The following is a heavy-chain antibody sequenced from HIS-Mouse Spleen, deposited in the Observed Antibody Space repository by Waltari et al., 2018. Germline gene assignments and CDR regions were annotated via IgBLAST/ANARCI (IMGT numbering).Heavy chain of an antibody. J-gene: IGHJ2*01. D-gene: IGHD6-13*01. CDR3: AREIPYSSSWYDWYFDL. Sequence: QLQLQESGPGLVKPSETLSLTCTVSGGSISSSSYYWGWIRQPPGKGLERIGSIYYGGRTYYNPSLKSRVTISVDTTKNQFYLKLSSVTAADTAVYYCAREIPYSSSWYDWYFDLWGRGTLVSVSS. CDR1: GGSISSSSYY. CDR2: IYYGGRT. V-gene: IGHV4-39*07.